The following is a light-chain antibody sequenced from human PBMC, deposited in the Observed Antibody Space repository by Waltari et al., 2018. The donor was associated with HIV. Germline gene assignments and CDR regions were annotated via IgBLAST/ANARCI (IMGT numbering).Light chain of an antibody. CDR2: EVS. J-gene: IGKJ4*01. Sequence: IVLTQTPLSLSVTPGQPASISCKSSQSLLHTAGKTYLYWYLQKAGQPPQLLINEVSNRFSRVPDRFSGGGSGTEFSLKISRVEAEDVGIYYCMQSIKLPLTVGGGTKVEIK. CDR1: QSLLHTAGKTY. V-gene: IGKV2D-29*01. CDR3: MQSIKLPLT.